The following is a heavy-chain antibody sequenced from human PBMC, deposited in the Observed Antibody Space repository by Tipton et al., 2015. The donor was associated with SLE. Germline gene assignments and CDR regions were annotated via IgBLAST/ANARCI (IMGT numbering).Heavy chain of an antibody. CDR3: ARVGDYYNSGSRGFDH. CDR1: GDSITRSSFY. CDR2: IYYSGTAH. D-gene: IGHD3-10*01. J-gene: IGHJ4*02. V-gene: IGHV4-39*07. Sequence: TLSLTCTVSGDSITRSSFYWGWIRQPPGKGLEWIGSIYYSGTAHYENPSLKSRVTISIDTSNNQFSLRLTSVTAADTAVYFCARVGDYYNSGSRGFDHWGQGILVTVSS.